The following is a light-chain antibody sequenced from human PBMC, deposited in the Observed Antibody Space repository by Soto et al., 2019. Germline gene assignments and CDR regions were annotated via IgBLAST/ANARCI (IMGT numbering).Light chain of an antibody. CDR1: QSVSSY. CDR3: LQRSNGLT. Sequence: EIVLTQSPATLSLSPGERATLSCRASQSVSSYLAWNQQKPGQAPRLLIYGASNRATGTPARFSGSVSGTDFTLTISSLEAEDSAVYYCLQRSNGLTCGGGTKVEIK. CDR2: GAS. J-gene: IGKJ4*01. V-gene: IGKV3-11*01.